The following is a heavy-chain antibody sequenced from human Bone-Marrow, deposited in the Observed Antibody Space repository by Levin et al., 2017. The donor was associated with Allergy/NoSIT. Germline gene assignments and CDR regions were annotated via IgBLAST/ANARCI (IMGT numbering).Heavy chain of an antibody. J-gene: IGHJ5*02. CDR1: EYTFTSYW. V-gene: IGHV5-51*01. Sequence: PGESLKISCKASEYTFTSYWIVWVRQMPGKALEWMGVIFPGDYDTRYNPSFEGHVTISADRSLYTAYLQWNNLKASDTAMYYCARAPMAQGVFTWLDPWGQGTLVTVSS. D-gene: IGHD3-10*01. CDR3: ARAPMAQGVFTWLDP. CDR2: IFPGDYDT.